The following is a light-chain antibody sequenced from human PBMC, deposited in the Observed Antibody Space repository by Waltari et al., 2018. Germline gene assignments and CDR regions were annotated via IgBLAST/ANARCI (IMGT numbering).Light chain of an antibody. CDR3: QQSYSTPPYT. J-gene: IGKJ2*01. CDR1: QSISSY. CDR2: AAS. Sequence: DIQMTQSPSSLSASVGDRVTITCRASQSISSYLNWYQQKPGKAPKLLIYAASSLQSGVPSRFSGSGSGTDFTLTIGSLQPEDFATYYCQQSYSTPPYTFGQGTKLEIK. V-gene: IGKV1-39*01.